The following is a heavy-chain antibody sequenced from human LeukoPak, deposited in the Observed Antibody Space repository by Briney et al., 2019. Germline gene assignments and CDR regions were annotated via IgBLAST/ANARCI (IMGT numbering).Heavy chain of an antibody. V-gene: IGHV1-8*01. Sequence: GASVKVSCKASGYTFTSYDINWVRQATGQGLEWMGWMNPNSGNTGYAQKFQGRVTITRNTSISTAYMELSSLRSEDTAVYYCARGFGAIFSIPYYYYYMDVWGKGTTVTVSS. J-gene: IGHJ6*03. CDR3: ARGFGAIFSIPYYYYYMDV. D-gene: IGHD3-16*01. CDR1: GYTFTSYD. CDR2: MNPNSGNT.